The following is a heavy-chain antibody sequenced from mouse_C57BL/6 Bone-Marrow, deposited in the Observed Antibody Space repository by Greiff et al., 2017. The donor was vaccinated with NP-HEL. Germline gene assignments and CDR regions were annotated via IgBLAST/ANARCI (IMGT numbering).Heavy chain of an antibody. J-gene: IGHJ4*01. CDR3: ARRGYAMDY. V-gene: IGHV5-16*01. CDR1: GFTFSDYY. Sequence: DVKLVESEGGLVQPGSSMKLSCTASGFTFSDYYMAWVRQVPEKGLEWVANINYDGSSTYYLDSLKSRFIISRDNAKNILYLQMSSLKSEDTATYYCARRGYAMDYWGQGTSVTVSS. CDR2: INYDGSST.